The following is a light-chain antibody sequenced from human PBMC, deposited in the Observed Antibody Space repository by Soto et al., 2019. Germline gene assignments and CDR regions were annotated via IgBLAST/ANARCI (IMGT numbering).Light chain of an antibody. CDR1: QSLLHRNGFNY. CDR2: LGS. V-gene: IGKV2-28*01. Sequence: DIVMTQSPLSLPVTPGEPASISCWSNQSLLHRNGFNYLDWYLQNPGQSPQLLIYLGSNRASGVPDRFSGSGSGTDFTLKISTVEAEDVGVFYCMQHLQTPFTFGGGTKVE. J-gene: IGKJ4*01. CDR3: MQHLQTPFT.